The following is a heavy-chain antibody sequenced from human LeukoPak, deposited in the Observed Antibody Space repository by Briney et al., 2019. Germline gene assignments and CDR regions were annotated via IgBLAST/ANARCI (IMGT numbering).Heavy chain of an antibody. V-gene: IGHV3-21*01. CDR1: GFTFSSYS. J-gene: IGHJ1*01. CDR3: ASARSSSSRSFQH. CDR2: ISSSSSYI. D-gene: IGHD6-6*01. Sequence: PGGSLRLSCAASGFTFSSYSMNWVRQAPGKGLEWVSSISSSSSYIYYADSVKGRFTISRDNAKNSLYLQMNSLRAEDTAVYYCASARSSSSRSFQHWGQGTLVTVSS.